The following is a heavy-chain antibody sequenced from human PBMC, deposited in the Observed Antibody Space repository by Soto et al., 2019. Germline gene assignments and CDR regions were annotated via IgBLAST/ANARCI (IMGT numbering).Heavy chain of an antibody. CDR1: GGSISSGDYY. CDR3: ARGLGYYYDSSGSLGAFDI. Sequence: SETLSLTCTVSGGSISSGDYYWSWIRQPPGKGLEWIGYIYYSGSTYYNPSLKSRVTISVDTSKNQFSLKLSSVTAADTAVYYCARGLGYYYDSSGSLGAFDIWGQGTMVT. J-gene: IGHJ3*02. V-gene: IGHV4-30-4*01. CDR2: IYYSGST. D-gene: IGHD3-22*01.